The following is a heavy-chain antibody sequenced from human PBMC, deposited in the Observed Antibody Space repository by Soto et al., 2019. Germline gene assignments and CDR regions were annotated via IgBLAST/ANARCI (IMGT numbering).Heavy chain of an antibody. Sequence: GASAKVSCKASGYTFTSYGISWVRQAPGQGLEWMGWISAYNGNTNYAQKLQGRVTMTTDTSTSTAYMELRSLRSDDTAVYYCARLGSGSYHYYYYGMDIWGQGTTVTVSS. D-gene: IGHD3-10*01. CDR1: GYTFTSYG. J-gene: IGHJ6*02. V-gene: IGHV1-18*01. CDR3: ARLGSGSYHYYYYGMDI. CDR2: ISAYNGNT.